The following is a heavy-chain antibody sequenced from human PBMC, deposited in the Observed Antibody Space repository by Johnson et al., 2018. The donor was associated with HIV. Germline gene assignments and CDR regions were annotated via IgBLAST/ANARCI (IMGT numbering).Heavy chain of an antibody. CDR3: AGEFVAGGATTGGPLDI. V-gene: IGHV3-13*01. J-gene: IGHJ3*02. Sequence: VQLVESGGGLVQPGRSLRLSCAASGFTFDDYAMHWVRQAPGKGLEWVSAIGTAGDTYYPGSVKGRFTISSDNAKNSLYLQMNSLRAEDTAVYYCAGEFVAGGATTGGPLDIWGQGTMVTVAS. D-gene: IGHD1-26*01. CDR2: IGTAGDT. CDR1: GFTFDDYA.